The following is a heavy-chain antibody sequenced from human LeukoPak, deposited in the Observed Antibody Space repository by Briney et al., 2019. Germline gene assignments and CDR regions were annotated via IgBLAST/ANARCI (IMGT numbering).Heavy chain of an antibody. CDR1: GGSFSGYY. V-gene: IGHV4-34*01. D-gene: IGHD2-15*01. CDR3: ARGRTYCSGGSCYRRTYYYYMDV. CDR2: INHSGST. J-gene: IGHJ6*03. Sequence: PSETLSLTCAVYGGSFSGYYWSWISQPPGKGLEWIGEINHSGSTNYNPSLKSRVTISVDTSKNQFSLKLSSVTAADTAVYYCARGRTYCSGGSCYRRTYYYYMDVWGKGTTVTISS.